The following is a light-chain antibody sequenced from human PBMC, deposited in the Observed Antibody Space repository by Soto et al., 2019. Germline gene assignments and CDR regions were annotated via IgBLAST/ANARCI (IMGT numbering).Light chain of an antibody. CDR3: RSYTSTNTHV. CDR2: EVT. J-gene: IGLJ2*01. Sequence: QSALTQPASVSGSPGQSITISCTGTSSDIGGYNYVSWYQQHPGNAPKLIISEVTNRPSGVSNRFSGSRSANTVSLTISGLQAEDEADYYCRSYTSTNTHVFGGGTKLTVL. V-gene: IGLV2-14*01. CDR1: SSDIGGYNY.